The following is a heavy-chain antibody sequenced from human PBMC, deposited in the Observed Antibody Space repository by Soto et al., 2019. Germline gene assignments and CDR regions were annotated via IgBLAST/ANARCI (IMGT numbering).Heavy chain of an antibody. CDR1: GGSISSGGYY. J-gene: IGHJ4*02. CDR3: AREDYSYGPYYFDY. Sequence: QVQLQESGPGLVKPSQTLSLTCTVSGGSISSGGYYWSWIRQHPGKGLEWIGYIYYSGSTYYNPSLKSRVTISVDTSKNQFSLNLSSVTAADAAVYYCAREDYSYGPYYFDYWGQGTLVTVSS. CDR2: IYYSGST. V-gene: IGHV4-31*03. D-gene: IGHD5-18*01.